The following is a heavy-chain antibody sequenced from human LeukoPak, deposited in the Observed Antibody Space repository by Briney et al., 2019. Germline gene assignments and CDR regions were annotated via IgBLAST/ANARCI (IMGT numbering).Heavy chain of an antibody. Sequence: GGSLRLSCAASGFTFSSYWMHWVRQVPGKGLVWVSRINSDGSSTSYADSVKGRFTISRDNSKNTLYLQMNSLRAEDTAVYYCAKDQGRYRGSIAVKVDPWGQGTLVTVSS. CDR1: GFTFSSYW. V-gene: IGHV3-74*01. D-gene: IGHD6-19*01. CDR3: AKDQGRYRGSIAVKVDP. J-gene: IGHJ5*02. CDR2: INSDGSST.